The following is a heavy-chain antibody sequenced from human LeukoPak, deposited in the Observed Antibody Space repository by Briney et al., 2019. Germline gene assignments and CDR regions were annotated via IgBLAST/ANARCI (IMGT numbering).Heavy chain of an antibody. CDR2: IFYSGTT. Sequence: SETLSLTCTVSNDSISPLYWGWIRQPPGKGLEFIGYIFYSGTTNFNPSLKSRVTLSVDTSKNQFSLRLNSVTAADTAVYYCARGGSAAKYYFDSWDQGTLVTVSS. CDR1: NDSISPLY. V-gene: IGHV4-59*11. CDR3: ARGGSAAKYYFDS. J-gene: IGHJ4*02. D-gene: IGHD6-13*01.